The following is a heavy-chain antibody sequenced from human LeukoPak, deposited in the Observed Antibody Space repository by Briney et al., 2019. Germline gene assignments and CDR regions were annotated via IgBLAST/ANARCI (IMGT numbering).Heavy chain of an antibody. Sequence: PGESLKISCKGSGSRFTNYWIACVRQLPGKGLEWMGIIYPGDSDTRYSPSFQGQVTISADKSISTAYLQWSSLKASDTAMYYCARRGYYDSSGYYNFDYWGQGTLVTVSS. CDR1: GSRFTNYW. CDR2: IYPGDSDT. CDR3: ARRGYYDSSGYYNFDY. J-gene: IGHJ4*02. D-gene: IGHD3-22*01. V-gene: IGHV5-51*01.